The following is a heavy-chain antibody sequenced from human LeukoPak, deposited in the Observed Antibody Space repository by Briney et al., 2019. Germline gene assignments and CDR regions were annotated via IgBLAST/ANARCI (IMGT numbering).Heavy chain of an antibody. CDR2: ISGNGFST. Sequence: GGSLRLSCAASGFTFSNYAMTWVRQAPGKGLEWVSVISGNGFSTFYADSVKGRFTISRDNSRDTLYLQMNSLRADDTALYYCVRWRMPGPDPMRAFDIWGQGTMVTVSS. J-gene: IGHJ3*02. CDR1: GFTFSNYA. V-gene: IGHV3-23*01. CDR3: VRWRMPGPDPMRAFDI. D-gene: IGHD1-14*01.